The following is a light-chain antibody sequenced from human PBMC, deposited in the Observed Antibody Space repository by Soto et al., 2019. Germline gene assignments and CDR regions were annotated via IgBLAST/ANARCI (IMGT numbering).Light chain of an antibody. J-gene: IGKJ2*01. CDR1: ESLSTY. CDR3: QSYNDWPLT. Sequence: EIVMTQSPATLSVSPGERVTLSCRASESLSTYLAWYQQKPGQAPRLLIYVASTKATGIPARFSGSGSATDFTLTISSLQSEDFAVYYCQSYNDWPLTFGKGTKLEI. V-gene: IGKV3-15*01. CDR2: VAS.